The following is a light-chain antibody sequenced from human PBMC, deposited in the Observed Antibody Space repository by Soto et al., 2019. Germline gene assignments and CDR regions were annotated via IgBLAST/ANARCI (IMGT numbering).Light chain of an antibody. CDR1: QSLLDSNGYNY. CDR2: MGS. V-gene: IGKV2-28*01. Sequence: DIVMTQSPLSLAVTPGEPASISCRSSQSLLDSNGYNYLDWYLQKPGQSPQLLIYMGSYRASGVPDRFSGSRSGTDFTLKISRVEAEDVGVYYCMQALHTLNTSGQGTKLEIK. J-gene: IGKJ2*01. CDR3: MQALHTLNT.